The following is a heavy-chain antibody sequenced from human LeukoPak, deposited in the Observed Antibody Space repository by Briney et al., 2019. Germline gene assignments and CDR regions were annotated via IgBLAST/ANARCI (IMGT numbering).Heavy chain of an antibody. CDR2: IYSGGST. Sequence: GGSLRLCCAASGFTVSTNYMSWVRQAPGKGLEWVSVIYSGGSTYYADSVKGRFTISRDNSKNTLYLQMNSLRAEDTAVYYCARGRGTYYFDYWGQGTLVTVSS. D-gene: IGHD3-10*01. J-gene: IGHJ4*02. CDR1: GFTVSTNY. CDR3: ARGRGTYYFDY. V-gene: IGHV3-53*01.